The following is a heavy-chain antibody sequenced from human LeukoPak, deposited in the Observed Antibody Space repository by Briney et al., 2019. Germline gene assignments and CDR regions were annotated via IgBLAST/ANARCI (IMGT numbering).Heavy chain of an antibody. CDR1: GFTFDDYG. Sequence: GGSLRLSCAASGFTFDDYGMSWVRQAPGKGLEWVSGINWNGGSTGYADSVKGRFTISRDNSKNTLYLQMNSLRAEDTAVYYCAKRSAAANHYFDYWGQGTLVTVSS. D-gene: IGHD6-13*01. CDR3: AKRSAAANHYFDY. J-gene: IGHJ4*02. V-gene: IGHV3-20*04. CDR2: INWNGGST.